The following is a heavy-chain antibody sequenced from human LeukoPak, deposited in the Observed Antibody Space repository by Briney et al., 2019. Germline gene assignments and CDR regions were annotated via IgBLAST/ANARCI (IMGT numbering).Heavy chain of an antibody. CDR3: VSPTADYPFLYYFDS. Sequence: GGSLKLSCAASGFSFSSYSIHWVRQAPAKGLEWVAGISSDGNSKNFAPSVKGRIAIFRDNPKNTLFLQINNLRSEDTALYYCVSPTADYPFLYYFDSWGQGTLVTVSS. D-gene: IGHD5-12*01. J-gene: IGHJ4*02. CDR1: GFSFSSYS. CDR2: ISSDGNSK. V-gene: IGHV3-30*09.